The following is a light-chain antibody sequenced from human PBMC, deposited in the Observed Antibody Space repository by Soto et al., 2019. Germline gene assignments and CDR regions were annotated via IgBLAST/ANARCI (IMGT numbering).Light chain of an antibody. CDR1: QSLLHSNGYNY. J-gene: IGKJ3*01. CDR3: MQALQTPFT. Sequence: DIVMTQSPLSLPVTPGEPASISCRSSQSLLHSNGYNYLDWYLQKPGQSPQLLIYLGSNRASGVPARFNGSGSGTDFTLKISRVEAEDVGVYYCMQALQTPFTFGPGTKVDIK. CDR2: LGS. V-gene: IGKV2-28*01.